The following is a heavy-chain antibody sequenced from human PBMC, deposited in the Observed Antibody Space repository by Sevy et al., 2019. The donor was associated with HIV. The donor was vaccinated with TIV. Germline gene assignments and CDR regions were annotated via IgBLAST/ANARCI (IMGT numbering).Heavy chain of an antibody. CDR1: GFTFSSYS. V-gene: IGHV3-48*02. CDR3: ASRGGNYYYYYMDV. D-gene: IGHD3-10*01. CDR2: ISSSSSTI. J-gene: IGHJ6*03. Sequence: GGSLRLSCAASGFTFSSYSMNWVRQAPGKGLEWVSYISSSSSTIYYADSVKGRFTISRDNAKNSLYLQMNSLRDEDTAVYYCASRGGNYYYYYMDVWGKWTTVTVSS.